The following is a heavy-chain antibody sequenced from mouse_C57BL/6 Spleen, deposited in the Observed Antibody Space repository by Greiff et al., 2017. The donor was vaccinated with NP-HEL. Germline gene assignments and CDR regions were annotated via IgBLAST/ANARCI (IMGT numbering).Heavy chain of an antibody. CDR1: GYTFTSYW. Sequence: QVQLQQPGAELVMPGASVKLSCKASGYTFTSYWMHWVKQRPGQGLEWIGEIDPSDSYTNYNQKFKGKSTLTVDKSSSTAYMQLSSLTSEDSAVSYCARYGGSFDYWGQGTTLTVSS. D-gene: IGHD1-1*02. J-gene: IGHJ2*01. CDR2: IDPSDSYT. V-gene: IGHV1-69*01. CDR3: ARYGGSFDY.